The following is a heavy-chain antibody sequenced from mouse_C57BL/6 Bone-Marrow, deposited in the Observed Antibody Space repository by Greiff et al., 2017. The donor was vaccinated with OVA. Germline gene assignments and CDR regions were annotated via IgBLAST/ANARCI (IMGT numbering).Heavy chain of an antibody. CDR1: GFTFSDFY. Sequence: DVKLVESGGGLVQSGRSLRLSCATSGFTFSDFYMEWVRQAPGKGLEGIAASRNKANDYTTEYSASVKGRFIVSRDTSQSILYLQMNALRAEDTAIYYCARDAPITGIGTLWYFDVWGTGTTVTVSS. CDR3: ARDAPITGIGTLWYFDV. J-gene: IGHJ1*03. V-gene: IGHV7-1*01. CDR2: SRNKANDYTT. D-gene: IGHD4-1*01.